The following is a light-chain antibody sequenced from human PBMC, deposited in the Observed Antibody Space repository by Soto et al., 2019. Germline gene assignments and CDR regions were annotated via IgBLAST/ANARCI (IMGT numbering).Light chain of an antibody. CDR1: SSNIGAGYD. CDR2: GNS. J-gene: IGLJ2*01. CDR3: QSYDSIVV. V-gene: IGLV1-40*01. Sequence: QSVLTQPPSVSGAPGQRVTISCTGSSSNIGAGYDVHWYQQLPGTAPKLLIYGNSNRPSGVPDRFSGSKSGTSASLAITGLQAEDEADYYSQSYDSIVVFGGGTKVTVL.